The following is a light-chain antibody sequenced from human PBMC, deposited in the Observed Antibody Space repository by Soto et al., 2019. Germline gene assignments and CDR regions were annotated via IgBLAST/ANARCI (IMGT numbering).Light chain of an antibody. V-gene: IGKV1-5*03. Sequence: DIQMTQSPSTLSASVGDRVTITCRASQYISSWLAWYQQKPGKAPKLLIYKASSLERGVPSRFSGSGSGTEFTLTISSLQPDDFAPYYCQQYNSQRTFGQGTKVEIK. CDR2: KAS. CDR1: QYISSW. CDR3: QQYNSQRT. J-gene: IGKJ1*01.